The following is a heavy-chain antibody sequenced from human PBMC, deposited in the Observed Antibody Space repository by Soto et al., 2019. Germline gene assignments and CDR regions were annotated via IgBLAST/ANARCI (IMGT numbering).Heavy chain of an antibody. CDR3: ARGPITQTSFIDH. CDR2: ISYDGGNQ. D-gene: IGHD1-20*01. Sequence: AGGSLRLSCEASGFTFSSYPMHWVRRAPGKGLEWVTVISYDGGNQYYADSVKGRFTISRDNSKDTLYLQMHSLRSDDTAVYFCARGPITQTSFIDHWGQGTLVTVSS. V-gene: IGHV3-30-3*01. CDR1: GFTFSSYP. J-gene: IGHJ4*02.